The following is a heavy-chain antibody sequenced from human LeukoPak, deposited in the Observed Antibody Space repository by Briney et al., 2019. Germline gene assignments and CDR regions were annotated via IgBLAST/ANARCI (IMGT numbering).Heavy chain of an antibody. CDR2: ISGNSEST. CDR3: AKESDGDYGINWFDP. V-gene: IGHV3-23*01. CDR1: GFTFSTYA. D-gene: IGHD4-17*01. Sequence: AGGSLRLSCAASGFTFSTYAMSWVRQAPGKGLEWVSAISGNSESTYYADSVKGRFTISRDNSKNTLYLQMNSLRAEDTAVYYCAKESDGDYGINWFDPWGQGTLVTVSS. J-gene: IGHJ5*02.